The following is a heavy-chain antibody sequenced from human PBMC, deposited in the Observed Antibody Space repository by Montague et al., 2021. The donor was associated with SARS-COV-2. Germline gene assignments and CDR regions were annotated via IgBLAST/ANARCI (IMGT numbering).Heavy chain of an antibody. Sequence: TLSLTCTVSGGSISSGGYYWSWIRQPPGKGLEWIGYIYYSGSTYYNPSLKSRVTISVDTSKNQFSLKLSSVTAADTAVYYCARVQRITIFGVVTYFDYWGQGTLVTVSS. V-gene: IGHV4-31*03. CDR3: ARVQRITIFGVVTYFDY. CDR1: GGSISSGGYY. CDR2: IYYSGST. J-gene: IGHJ4*02. D-gene: IGHD3-3*01.